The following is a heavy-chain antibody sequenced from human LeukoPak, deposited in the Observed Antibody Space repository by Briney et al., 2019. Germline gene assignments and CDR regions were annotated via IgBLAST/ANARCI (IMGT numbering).Heavy chain of an antibody. CDR3: AREPTQWFGELLYLWYFDY. D-gene: IGHD3-10*01. V-gene: IGHV4-30-2*01. Sequence: SETLSLTCTVSGGSISSGGYCWSWIRQPPGKGLEWIGYIYHSGSTYYNPSLKSRVTISVDRSKNQFSLKLSSVTAADTAVYYCAREPTQWFGELLYLWYFDYWGQGTLVTVSS. CDR1: GGSISSGGYC. J-gene: IGHJ4*02. CDR2: IYHSGST.